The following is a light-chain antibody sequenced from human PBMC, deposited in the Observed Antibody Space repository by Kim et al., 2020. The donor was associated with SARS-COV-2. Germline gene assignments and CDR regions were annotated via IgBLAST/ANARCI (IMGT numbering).Light chain of an antibody. CDR3: QQYDNWPYT. Sequence: SVSQGERANLYWSAGQSGSNNLAWYQHKPGQAPRLLIYGASIRAAGIAVRFSGSGSGTEFTLTISILQSEDLAVYYCQQYDNWPYTFGQGSKLEI. CDR2: GAS. V-gene: IGKV3D-15*03. CDR1: QSGSNN. J-gene: IGKJ2*01.